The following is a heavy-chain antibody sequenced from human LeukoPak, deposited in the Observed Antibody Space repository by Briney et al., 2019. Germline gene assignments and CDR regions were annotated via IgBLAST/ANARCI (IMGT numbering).Heavy chain of an antibody. J-gene: IGHJ3*02. D-gene: IGHD1-26*01. CDR1: GGSISSNMW. CDR3: ARDSSIVGTTGAFDI. CDR2: IYHSGST. Sequence: SETLSLTCSVSGGSISSNMWWSWVRQTPGKGLEWIGEIYHSGSTNYNPSLKSRVTISLDKPKNQFSLKLSSVTAADTAVYYCARDSSIVGTTGAFDIWGQGTMVIVFS. V-gene: IGHV4-4*02.